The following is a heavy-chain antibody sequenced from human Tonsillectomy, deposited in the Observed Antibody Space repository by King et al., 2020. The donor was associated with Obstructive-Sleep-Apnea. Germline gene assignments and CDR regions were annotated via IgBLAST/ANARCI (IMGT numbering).Heavy chain of an antibody. CDR2: ISGSGGST. V-gene: IGHV3-23*04. J-gene: IGHJ1*01. D-gene: IGHD2-15*01. Sequence: VQLVESGGGLVQPGGSLRLSCAASGFTFSSYAMSWVRQAPGKGLEWFSAISGSGGSTYYAYSVKGRFNITRDNSKNTLYLQMNSLRAEETAVYYCAKDLPKFGDCSGGSCYPEYFQHWGQGTLVTVSS. CDR3: AKDLPKFGDCSGGSCYPEYFQH. CDR1: GFTFSSYA.